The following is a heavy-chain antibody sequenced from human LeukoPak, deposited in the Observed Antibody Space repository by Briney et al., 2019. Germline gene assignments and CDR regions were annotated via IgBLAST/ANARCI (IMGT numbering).Heavy chain of an antibody. CDR3: ARLLDNDRSGDPDTFDM. CDR1: GVSISGHY. V-gene: IGHV4-59*08. Sequence: PETLSLTCTVSGVSISGHYWSWIRQPPGNRLEWIGFIYYTGRTRYNPSLHSRVTISVDTSKNHLSLKLTSVTAADTALYYCARLLDNDRSGDPDTFDMWGQGIKVTVSS. J-gene: IGHJ3*02. D-gene: IGHD3-22*01. CDR2: IYYTGRT.